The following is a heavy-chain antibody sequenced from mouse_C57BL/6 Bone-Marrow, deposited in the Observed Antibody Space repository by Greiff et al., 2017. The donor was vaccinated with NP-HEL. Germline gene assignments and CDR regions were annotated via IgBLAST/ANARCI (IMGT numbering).Heavy chain of an antibody. Sequence: VQLKESGGGLVQPGGSLKLSCAASGFTFSDYYMYWVRQTPEKRLEWVAYISNGGGSTYYPDTVKGRFTISRDNAKNTLYLQMSRLKSEDTAMYYCARQGLRQGYWYFDVWGTGTTVTVSS. D-gene: IGHD2-4*01. CDR3: ARQGLRQGYWYFDV. CDR2: ISNGGGST. CDR1: GFTFSDYY. V-gene: IGHV5-12*01. J-gene: IGHJ1*03.